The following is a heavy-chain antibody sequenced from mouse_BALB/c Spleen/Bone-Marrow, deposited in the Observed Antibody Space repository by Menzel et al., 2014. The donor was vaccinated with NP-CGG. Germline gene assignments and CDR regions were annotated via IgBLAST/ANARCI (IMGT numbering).Heavy chain of an antibody. J-gene: IGHJ2*01. V-gene: IGHV1-37*01. CDR2: INPYNGDT. Sequence: VQLQQPGVELVKPGTSVKISCKTSGYSFTDYFMNWVKRSHGKSLEWIGRINPYNGDTFCNQKFMGKATLTVDKSSNTAHMELLGLTSEDSAVYYCGRWANWGQGTTLTVSS. CDR3: GRWAN. CDR1: GYSFTDYF.